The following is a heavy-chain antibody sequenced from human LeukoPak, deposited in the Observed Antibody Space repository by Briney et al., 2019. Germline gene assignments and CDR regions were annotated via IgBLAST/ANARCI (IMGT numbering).Heavy chain of an antibody. CDR1: GGSITSSSYY. CDR2: IYHSGST. CDR3: ARDRGYYDSSGPLYYFDY. D-gene: IGHD3-22*01. J-gene: IGHJ4*02. V-gene: IGHV4-39*02. Sequence: PSETLSLTCTVSGGSITSSSYYWGWICQPPGKGLEWIGTIYHSGSTYYNPSLKSRVTISVDTSKNQFSLKLSSVTAADTAVYYCARDRGYYDSSGPLYYFDYWGQGTLVTVSS.